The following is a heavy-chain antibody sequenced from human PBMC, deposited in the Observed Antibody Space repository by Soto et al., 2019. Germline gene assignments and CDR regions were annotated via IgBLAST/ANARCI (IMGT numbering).Heavy chain of an antibody. V-gene: IGHV1-46*01. D-gene: IGHD3-22*01. CDR1: GYTFTSYY. Sequence: QVQLVQSGAEVKKPGASVKVSCKASGYTFTSYYMHWVRQAPGQGLEWMGIINPSGGSTSYAQKFQGRVTMTRDTSTSTVYMELSSLRSEDTAVHYCARDLAYYYDSSGYYGLGYWGHGTLVTVSS. CDR2: INPSGGST. J-gene: IGHJ4*01. CDR3: ARDLAYYYDSSGYYGLGY.